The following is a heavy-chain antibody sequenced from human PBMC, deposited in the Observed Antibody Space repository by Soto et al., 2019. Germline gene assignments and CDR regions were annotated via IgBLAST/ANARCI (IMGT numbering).Heavy chain of an antibody. V-gene: IGHV1-69*13. CDR1: GGTFSSYA. D-gene: IGHD3-10*01. Sequence: ASVKVSCKASGGTFSSYAISWVRQAPGQGLEWMGGIIPIFGTANYAQKFQGRVTITADESTSTAYMELSSLRSEDTAVYYCARGAVITMARGVILYGMDVWGQGTRVTVSS. J-gene: IGHJ6*02. CDR3: ARGAVITMARGVILYGMDV. CDR2: IIPIFGTA.